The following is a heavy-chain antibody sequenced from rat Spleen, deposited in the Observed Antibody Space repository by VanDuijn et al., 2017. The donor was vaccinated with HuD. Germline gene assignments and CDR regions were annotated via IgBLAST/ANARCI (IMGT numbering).Heavy chain of an antibody. D-gene: IGHD1-2*01. V-gene: IGHV5-20*01. CDR1: GFTFSDYY. J-gene: IGHJ3*01. CDR2: ISSGGGGT. Sequence: EVQLVESGGGLVQPGRSMKLSCAASGFTFSDYYMAWVRQAPKKGLEWVASISSGGGGTYYPDSVKGRFTISRDNAKSSLYLQMDSLRSEDTAIYYCARPNYYASYDCFAYWGQGTLVTVSS. CDR3: ARPNYYASYDCFAY.